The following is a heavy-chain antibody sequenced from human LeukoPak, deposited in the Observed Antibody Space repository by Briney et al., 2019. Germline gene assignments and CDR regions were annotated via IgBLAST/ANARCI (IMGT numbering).Heavy chain of an antibody. J-gene: IGHJ3*02. Sequence: GGTLRLSCAVSGFTVTETYMTWVRQTPGKGLDWVSLIYTGGSVYYGDSVQGRFNISRDISRNTLYLQMNALRAEDTAVYYCAAGGLRKDTHAFEIWGQGTVVTVSS. D-gene: IGHD3/OR15-3a*01. V-gene: IGHV3-53*01. CDR1: GFTVTETY. CDR2: IYTGGSV. CDR3: AAGGLRKDTHAFEI.